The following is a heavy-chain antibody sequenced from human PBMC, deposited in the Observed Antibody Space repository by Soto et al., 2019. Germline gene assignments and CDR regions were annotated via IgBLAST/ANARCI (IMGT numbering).Heavy chain of an antibody. CDR1: GFSLTTSGVG. CDR2: IYWDDDK. Sequence: QITLNESGPTVVRPTETLTLTCRFSGFSLTTSGVGVGWIRQSPGKAPEWLALIYWDDDKRYSASLKSRITTPKDTSKNQVVLTVSDLDPTDTATYYCAHRVLRTVFGLVTTTAIYFDFWGQGTPVAVSS. J-gene: IGHJ4*02. D-gene: IGHD3-3*01. V-gene: IGHV2-5*02. CDR3: AHRVLRTVFGLVTTTAIYFDF.